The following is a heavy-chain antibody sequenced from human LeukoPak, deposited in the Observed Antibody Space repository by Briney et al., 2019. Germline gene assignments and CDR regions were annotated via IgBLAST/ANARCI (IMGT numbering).Heavy chain of an antibody. D-gene: IGHD3-16*02. V-gene: IGHV3-30*02. CDR3: ARAVSTFGGVISDY. CDR2: IRYDGSNK. J-gene: IGHJ4*02. Sequence: GGSLRLSCAASGFTFSSYGMHWVRQAPGKGLEWVAFIRYDGSNKYYADSVKGRFTISRDNSKNTLYLQMNSLRAEDTAVYYCARAVSTFGGVISDYWGQGTLVTVSS. CDR1: GFTFSSYG.